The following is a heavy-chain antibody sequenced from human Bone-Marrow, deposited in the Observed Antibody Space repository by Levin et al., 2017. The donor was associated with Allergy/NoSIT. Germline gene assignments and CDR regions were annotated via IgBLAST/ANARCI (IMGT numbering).Heavy chain of an antibody. V-gene: IGHV3-11*01. CDR1: GFMFSDYY. CDR3: VVTGSYDSWSGGRDYYGMDV. CDR2: IDNSGSTK. J-gene: IGHJ6*02. Sequence: GGSLRLSCAASGFMFSDYYMRWIRQAPGRGLEWVSYIDNSGSTKLYADSVKGRFTISRDNAKNSLYLQMNSLRAEDTAVYYCVVTGSYDSWSGGRDYYGMDVWGQGTTVAVS. D-gene: IGHD3-3*01.